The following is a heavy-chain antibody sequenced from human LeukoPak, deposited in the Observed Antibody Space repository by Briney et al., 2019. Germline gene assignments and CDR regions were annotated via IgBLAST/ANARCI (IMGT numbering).Heavy chain of an antibody. V-gene: IGHV3-7*01. CDR1: GFTFSTYW. D-gene: IGHD2-8*02. CDR3: ATHWDPVLGTPYWDDY. J-gene: IGHJ4*02. CDR2: IKQDGSDK. Sequence: PGGSLRLSCAASGFTFSTYWMSWVRQAPGKGLEWVANIKQDGSDKFYADSMKGRFTISRDNAKNSVYLQMDSLRVEDTAVYYCATHWDPVLGTPYWDDYWGQGTLVTVSS.